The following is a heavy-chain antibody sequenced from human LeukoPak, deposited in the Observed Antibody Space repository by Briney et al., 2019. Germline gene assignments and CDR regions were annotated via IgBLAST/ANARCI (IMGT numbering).Heavy chain of an antibody. J-gene: IGHJ4*02. D-gene: IGHD6-13*01. CDR3: ARGPGVAAAGTGGDY. CDR1: GGTFSIYS. Sequence: SVKVSCKASGGTFSIYSISWVRQAPGQGLEWMGRITPVFGTTAYAQKFQGRVAFSTDESTTTAYMELNSLRSDDTAMYYCARGPGVAAAGTGGDYWGQGTLVTVSS. V-gene: IGHV1-69*05. CDR2: ITPVFGTT.